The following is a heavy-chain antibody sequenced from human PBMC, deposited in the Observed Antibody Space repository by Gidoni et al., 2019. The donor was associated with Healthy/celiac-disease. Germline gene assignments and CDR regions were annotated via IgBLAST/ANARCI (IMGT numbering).Heavy chain of an antibody. Sequence: QVQLQESGPGLVKPSQTLSLTCTVSGGSISSGGYYWSWIRQHPGKGLAWSGYIYYSGSPYYNPDLKSRVTISVDTSKNQFSLNLSYVTAADTAVYYCERVGGTALDYWGQGTLVTVSS. V-gene: IGHV4-31*03. CDR3: ERVGGTALDY. D-gene: IGHD3-16*01. CDR1: GGSISSGGYY. J-gene: IGHJ4*02. CDR2: IYYSGSP.